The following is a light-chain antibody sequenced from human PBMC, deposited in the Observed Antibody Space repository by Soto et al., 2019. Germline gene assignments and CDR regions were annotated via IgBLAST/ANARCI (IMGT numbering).Light chain of an antibody. CDR3: QQLNSYPFT. Sequence: DIPLTQSPSFLSASVGDRVTITCRASQGISSYLAWYQQRPGKAPKLLIYAASTLQSGVPSRFSGSGSGTDFSLTISSLKPEDFETYCCQQLNSYPFTFGPGTKVDIK. CDR2: AAS. V-gene: IGKV1-9*01. CDR1: QGISSY. J-gene: IGKJ3*01.